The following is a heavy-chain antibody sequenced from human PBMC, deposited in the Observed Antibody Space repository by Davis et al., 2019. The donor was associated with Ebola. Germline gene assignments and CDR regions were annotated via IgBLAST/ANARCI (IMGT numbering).Heavy chain of an antibody. CDR2: IIPIFGTA. J-gene: IGHJ4*02. D-gene: IGHD5-24*01. Sequence: SVKVSCKASGGTFSSYAISWVRQAPGQGLEWMGGIIPIFGTANYAQKFQGRVTITADESTSTAYMELSSLRSEDTAVYYCALGADGYNDYFDYWGQGTLVTVSS. V-gene: IGHV1-69*13. CDR3: ALGADGYNDYFDY. CDR1: GGTFSSYA.